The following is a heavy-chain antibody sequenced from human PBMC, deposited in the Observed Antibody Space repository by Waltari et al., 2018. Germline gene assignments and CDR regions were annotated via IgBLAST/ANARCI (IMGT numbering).Heavy chain of an antibody. J-gene: IGHJ3*02. CDR2: IYWNDDK. V-gene: IGHV2-5*01. CDR1: GFSLSTSGVG. D-gene: IGHD3-10*01. CDR3: AHRFMVQGVMDAFDI. Sequence: QITLKESGPTLVKPTQTLTLTCTFSGFSLSTSGVGVGWIRQPPGKALEWLALIYWNDDKRYSPSLKSRLTITKDTSKNQVVLTMTNMDPVDTATYYCAHRFMVQGVMDAFDIWGQGTMVTVSS.